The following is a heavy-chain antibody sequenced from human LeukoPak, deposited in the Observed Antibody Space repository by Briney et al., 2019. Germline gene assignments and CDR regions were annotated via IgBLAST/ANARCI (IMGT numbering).Heavy chain of an antibody. CDR2: IYYSGST. Sequence: SETLSLTCTVSGGSISSSSYYWGWIRQPPGKGLEWIGSIYYSGSTYYNPSLKSRVTISVDTSKNQFSLKLSSVTAADTAVYYCARLIAVARAHFDYWGQGTLVTVSS. CDR1: GGSISSSSYY. V-gene: IGHV4-39*01. D-gene: IGHD6-19*01. CDR3: ARLIAVARAHFDY. J-gene: IGHJ4*02.